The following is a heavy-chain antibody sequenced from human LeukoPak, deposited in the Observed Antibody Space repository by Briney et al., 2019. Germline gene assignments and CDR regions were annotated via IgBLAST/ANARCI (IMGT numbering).Heavy chain of an antibody. J-gene: IGHJ4*02. CDR3: ARLASGSYGPLTPFYY. V-gene: IGHV4-59*08. Sequence: SETLSLTCTVSGGSSSSYYWSWIRQPPGKGLEWIGDIYYSGSTNYNPSLKSRVTISVDTSKNQFSLSLSSVTAADTAVYYSARLASGSYGPLTPFYYWGQGTLVTVSS. D-gene: IGHD1-26*01. CDR2: IYYSGST. CDR1: GGSSSSYY.